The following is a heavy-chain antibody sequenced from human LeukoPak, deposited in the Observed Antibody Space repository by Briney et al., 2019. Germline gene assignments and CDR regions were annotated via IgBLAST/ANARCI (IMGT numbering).Heavy chain of an antibody. Sequence: ASVEVSCKASGYTFTGYYMHWVRQAPGQGLEWMGRINPNSGGTNYAQKFQGRVTMTRDTSISTAYMELSRLRSDDTAVYYCASGYYDSSGYPLFDYWGQGTLVTVSS. J-gene: IGHJ4*02. CDR2: INPNSGGT. CDR1: GYTFTGYY. CDR3: ASGYYDSSGYPLFDY. V-gene: IGHV1-2*06. D-gene: IGHD3-22*01.